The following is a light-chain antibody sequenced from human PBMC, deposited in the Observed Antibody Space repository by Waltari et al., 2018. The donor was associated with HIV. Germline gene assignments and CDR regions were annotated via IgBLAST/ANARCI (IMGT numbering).Light chain of an antibody. CDR1: SSNIGSYY. CDR3: AVWDGSLSGVV. CDR2: MNN. V-gene: IGLV1-47*01. Sequence: QSVLTQPPSASGTPGQRVTISCSGSSSNIGSYYVYWYQQLPGTAPNLLIYMNNERPSGVPDRFSGSKSGTSASLAISGLRSEDEADYYCAVWDGSLSGVVFGGGTKLTVL. J-gene: IGLJ2*01.